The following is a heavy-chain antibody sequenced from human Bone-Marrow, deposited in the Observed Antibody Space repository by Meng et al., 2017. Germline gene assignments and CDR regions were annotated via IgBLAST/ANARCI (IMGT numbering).Heavy chain of an antibody. J-gene: IGHJ5*02. V-gene: IGHV4-34*01. D-gene: IGHD6-19*01. CDR2: INHSGST. CDR1: GGSFSGYY. CDR3: ARGGLAGTGYSSGWYSGRFRNWFDP. Sequence: SETLSLTCAVYGGSFSGYYWSWIRQPPGKGLEWIGEINHSGSTNYNPSLKSRVTISVDTSKNQFSLKLSSVTAADTAVYYCARGGLAGTGYSSGWYSGRFRNWFDPWGQRTLVTVSS.